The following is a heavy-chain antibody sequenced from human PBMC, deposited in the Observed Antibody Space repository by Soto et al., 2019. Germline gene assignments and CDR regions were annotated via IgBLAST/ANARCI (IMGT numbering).Heavy chain of an antibody. Sequence: QVQLQESGPGLVKPSETLSLTCTVSGGSISSYYWSWIRQPPGKGLEWIGHFYYSGNINYNPSLKSRVTLSPDSFKNQLSLELSSVATADTAVYHCARETGGFFDIWGQGTMVTVSS. J-gene: IGHJ3*02. V-gene: IGHV4-59*01. D-gene: IGHD1-26*01. CDR3: ARETGGFFDI. CDR1: GGSISSYY. CDR2: FYYSGNI.